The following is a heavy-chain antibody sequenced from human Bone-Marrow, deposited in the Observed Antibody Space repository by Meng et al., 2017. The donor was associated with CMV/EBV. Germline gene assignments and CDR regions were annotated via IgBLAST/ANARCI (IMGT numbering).Heavy chain of an antibody. Sequence: GESLKISCAASGFTLSGYYVSWIRQAPGKGLEWLSYISSSGNTIHYADSVMGRFIISRDTPNNSVYLQMNRLRAEDTAVYYCVREDYGDYFFDTWGQGTLVTVSS. CDR1: GFTLSGYY. CDR2: ISSSGNTI. CDR3: VREDYGDYFFDT. V-gene: IGHV3-11*01. D-gene: IGHD4-17*01. J-gene: IGHJ4*02.